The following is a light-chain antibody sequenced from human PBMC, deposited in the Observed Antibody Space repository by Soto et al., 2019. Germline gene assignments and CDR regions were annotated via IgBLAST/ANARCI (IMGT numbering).Light chain of an antibody. V-gene: IGKV3-15*01. CDR1: QNVGTS. J-gene: IGKJ1*01. Sequence: EIVMTQSPATLSVSPGERATLFCRASQNVGTSLAWYQQIPGQPPRLLIHGASIRATGVPARFTGSGSGTEFTLTISGLQSEDLAVYYCLQHNSYPWTFGQGTKVEIK. CDR3: LQHNSYPWT. CDR2: GAS.